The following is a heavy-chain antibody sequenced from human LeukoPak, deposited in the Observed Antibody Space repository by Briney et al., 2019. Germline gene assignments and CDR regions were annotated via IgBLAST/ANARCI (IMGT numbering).Heavy chain of an antibody. D-gene: IGHD6-13*01. J-gene: IGHJ4*02. V-gene: IGHV3-21*01. CDR2: ISSSSSYI. CDR3: ARDSSSWYSAGY. Sequence: GGSLRLSCAASGFTFSSYSMNWVRQAPGKGLEWVSSISSSSSYIYYADSVKGRFTISRDNAKNSLYLQMNSLRVEDTAVYYCARDSSSWYSAGYWGQGTLVTVSS. CDR1: GFTFSSYS.